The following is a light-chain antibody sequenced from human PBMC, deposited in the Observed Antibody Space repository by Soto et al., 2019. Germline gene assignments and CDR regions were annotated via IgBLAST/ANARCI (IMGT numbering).Light chain of an antibody. CDR1: QSVSNNY. V-gene: IGKV3-20*01. Sequence: ELVLTQSPGTLSLSPGERATLXXRASQSVSNNYLAWYQQKPGQAPRXLIYASVQRATGIPDRFSGSASGTDFTLTINRLEPEDFAVYYCQLYGTSPPFGQGTRLEIK. J-gene: IGKJ5*01. CDR3: QLYGTSPP. CDR2: ASV.